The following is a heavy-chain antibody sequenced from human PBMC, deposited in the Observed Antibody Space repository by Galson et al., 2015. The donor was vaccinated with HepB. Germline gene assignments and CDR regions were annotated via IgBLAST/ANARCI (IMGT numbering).Heavy chain of an antibody. CDR2: ISGSGGST. V-gene: IGHV3-23*01. CDR1: GFTFSSYA. CDR3: AKDFAYYYDSSGYYSRGYFDY. Sequence: SLRLSCAASGFTFSSYAMSWVRQAPGKGLGWVSAISGSGGSTYYADSVKGRFTISRDNSKNTLYLQMNSLRAEDTAVYYCAKDFAYYYDSSGYYSRGYFDYWGQGTLVTVSS. D-gene: IGHD3-22*01. J-gene: IGHJ4*02.